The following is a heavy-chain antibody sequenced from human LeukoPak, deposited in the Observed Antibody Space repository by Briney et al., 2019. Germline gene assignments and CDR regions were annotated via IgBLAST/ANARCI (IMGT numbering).Heavy chain of an antibody. CDR1: GGSISSHY. CDR3: ARAHCSSTSCYGWGDGYYFDY. Sequence: SETLSLTCTVSGGSISSHYWSWIRQPPGKGLEWIGYIYYSGSTNYNPSLKSRVTISVDTSKNQFSLKLSSVTAADTAVYYCARAHCSSTSCYGWGDGYYFDYWGQGTLVTVSS. D-gene: IGHD2-2*01. V-gene: IGHV4-59*08. CDR2: IYYSGST. J-gene: IGHJ4*02.